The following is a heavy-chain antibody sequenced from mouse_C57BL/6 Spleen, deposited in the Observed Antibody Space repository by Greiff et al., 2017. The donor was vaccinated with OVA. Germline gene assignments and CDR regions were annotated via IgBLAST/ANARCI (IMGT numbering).Heavy chain of an antibody. CDR2: FYPGSGSI. D-gene: IGHD1-1*02. J-gene: IGHJ2*01. CDR1: GYTFTEYT. CDR3: ARHEEAMGGNHYYFDY. V-gene: IGHV1-62-2*01. Sequence: VKLQESGAELVKPGASVKLSCKASGYTFTEYTIHWVKQRSGQGLEWIGWFYPGSGSIKYNEKFKDKATLTADKSSSTVYMELSRLTSEDSAVYICARHEEAMGGNHYYFDYWGQGTTLTVSS.